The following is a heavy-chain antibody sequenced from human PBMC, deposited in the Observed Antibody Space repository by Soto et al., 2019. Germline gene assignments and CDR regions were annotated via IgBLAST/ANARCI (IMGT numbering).Heavy chain of an antibody. V-gene: IGHV3-30-3*01. CDR1: GFTFSRYS. Sequence: GGSLRLSCAASGFTFSRYSMHRVRQAPGKGLEWVAVISYDGSNKYYADSVKGRFTISRDNSKNTLYLQMNSLRAEDTAVYYCARSYSSSSSYYYYGMDVWGQGT. CDR2: ISYDGSNK. CDR3: ARSYSSSSSYYYYGMDV. D-gene: IGHD6-6*01. J-gene: IGHJ6*01.